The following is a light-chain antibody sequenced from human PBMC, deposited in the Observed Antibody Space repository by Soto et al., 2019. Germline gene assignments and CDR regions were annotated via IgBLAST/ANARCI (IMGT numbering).Light chain of an antibody. J-gene: IGLJ2*01. Sequence: QSVLTQPPSVSGAPGQRVTIPCTGSSSNIGAGYDINWYQQLPGAAPKILIDSTTHRPSGVPDRFTGSRSGTSASLAITGLQAEDEAHYYCQSYDSSVRGVVFGGGTKVTVL. CDR1: SSNIGAGYD. V-gene: IGLV1-40*01. CDR3: QSYDSSVRGVV. CDR2: STT.